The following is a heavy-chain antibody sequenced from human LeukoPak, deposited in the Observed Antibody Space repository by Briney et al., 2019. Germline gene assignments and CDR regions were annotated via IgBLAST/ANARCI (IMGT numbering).Heavy chain of an antibody. CDR2: IYYSGST. CDR1: GRSISSSSYY. D-gene: IGHD2-21*01. Sequence: PSETLSLTCTVSGRSISSSSYYWVWIRQPPGKGLEWIGSIYYSGSTYYNPSLKSRVTISVDTSKNQFSLKLSSVTAADTAVYYCARASGGDFAGSFDYWGQGTLVTVSS. V-gene: IGHV4-39*01. CDR3: ARASGGDFAGSFDY. J-gene: IGHJ4*02.